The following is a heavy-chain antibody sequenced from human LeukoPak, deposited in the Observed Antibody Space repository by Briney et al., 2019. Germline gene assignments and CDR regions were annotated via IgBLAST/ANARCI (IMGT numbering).Heavy chain of an antibody. V-gene: IGHV4-34*01. CDR2: INHSGST. CDR1: GGSFSGYY. CDR3: VRARGIMDV. Sequence: PSETLSLTCAVYGGSFSGYYWSWICQPPGKGLEWIGEINHSGSTNYNPSLKSRVTISVDTSKSQFSLKLSSVTAADTAVYYCVRARGIMDVWGQGTTVTVSS. J-gene: IGHJ6*02.